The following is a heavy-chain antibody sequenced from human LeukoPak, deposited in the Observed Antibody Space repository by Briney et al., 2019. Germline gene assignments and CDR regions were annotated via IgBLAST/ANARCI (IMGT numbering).Heavy chain of an antibody. CDR3: ARSYDSRGYYYYGMDV. J-gene: IGHJ6*02. CDR1: GDSISSGVYY. V-gene: IGHV4-61*08. Sequence: PSETLSLTCTVSGDSISSGVYYSGWIRQPPGKGLEWIGYIYYSGSTDYNPSLKSRVTISLDTPKNQFSLKLSSVTTADTAVYYCARSYDSRGYYYYGMDVWGQGTTVTVSS. CDR2: IYYSGST. D-gene: IGHD3-22*01.